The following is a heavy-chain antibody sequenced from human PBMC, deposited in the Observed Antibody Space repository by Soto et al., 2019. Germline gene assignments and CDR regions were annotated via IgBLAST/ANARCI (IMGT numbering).Heavy chain of an antibody. J-gene: IGHJ4*02. CDR3: ASLTRTTVIDPGTL. V-gene: IGHV3-23*01. D-gene: IGHD4-17*01. CDR1: RFTFSSYA. Sequence: GGSLRLSCAASRFTFSSYAMSWVRQAPGKGLEWVSAISGSGGSTYYADSVKGRFTISRDNSKNTLYLQMNSLRAEDTAVYYCASLTRTTVIDPGTLWGQGTLVTVSS. CDR2: ISGSGGST.